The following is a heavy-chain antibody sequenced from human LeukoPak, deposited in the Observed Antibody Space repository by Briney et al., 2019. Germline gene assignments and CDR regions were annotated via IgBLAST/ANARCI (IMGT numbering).Heavy chain of an antibody. J-gene: IGHJ4*02. CDR2: ISGSGTTT. Sequence: GGSLRLSCVASGFTFSSYEMNWLRQSPGKGLEWVSYISGSGTTTYYADSVKGRFTISRDNDKNSMYLQMNSLRAEDTAIYYCARSVQWLPYWGQGTLVTVSS. V-gene: IGHV3-48*03. D-gene: IGHD6-19*01. CDR3: ARSVQWLPY. CDR1: GFTFSSYE.